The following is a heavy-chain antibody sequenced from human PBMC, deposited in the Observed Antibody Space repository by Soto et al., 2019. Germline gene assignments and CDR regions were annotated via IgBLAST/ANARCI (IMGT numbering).Heavy chain of an antibody. Sequence: SETLSLTCAVYGGSFSGYYWSWIRQPPGKGLEWIGEINHSGSTNYNPSLKSRVTISVDTSKNQFSLKLSSVTAADTAVYYCARGGYSGYDFLREKLRGFDYWGQGTLVTVSS. J-gene: IGHJ4*02. D-gene: IGHD5-12*01. CDR1: GGSFSGYY. V-gene: IGHV4-34*01. CDR3: ARGGYSGYDFLREKLRGFDY. CDR2: INHSGST.